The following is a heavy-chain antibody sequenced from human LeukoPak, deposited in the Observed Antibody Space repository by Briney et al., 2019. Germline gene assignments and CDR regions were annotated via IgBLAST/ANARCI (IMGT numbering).Heavy chain of an antibody. D-gene: IGHD2-8*01. V-gene: IGHV1-8*01. Sequence: ASVTVSFTASGYTFTIYDINWVRQATGQGLEWMGWMNPNSGNTGYAQKFQGRVTMTRNTSISTAYMELSSLRSEDTAVYYCARAPGGIMVSLLRKYYFDYWGQGTLVTVSS. CDR2: MNPNSGNT. CDR1: GYTFTIYD. CDR3: ARAPGGIMVSLLRKYYFDY. J-gene: IGHJ4*02.